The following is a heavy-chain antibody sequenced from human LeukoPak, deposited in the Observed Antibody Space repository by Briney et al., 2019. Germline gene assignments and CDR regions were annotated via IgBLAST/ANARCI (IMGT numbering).Heavy chain of an antibody. CDR2: FDPEDGET. J-gene: IGHJ4*02. CDR1: GYTLTELS. CDR3: ATDLSGAVATGD. D-gene: IGHD5-12*01. V-gene: IGHV1-24*01. Sequence: ASVKVSCKVSGYTLTELSMHWVRQAPGKGLEWMGGFDPEDGETIYAQKFQGRVTMTEGTSTDTAYMELSSLRSEDTAVYYCATDLSGAVATGDWGQGTLVTVSS.